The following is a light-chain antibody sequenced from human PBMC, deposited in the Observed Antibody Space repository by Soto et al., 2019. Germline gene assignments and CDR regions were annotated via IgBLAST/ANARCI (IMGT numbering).Light chain of an antibody. CDR1: SSNIGSNT. V-gene: IGLV1-44*01. CDR3: AAWDDSLNGRDWV. Sequence: QSVLTQPPSASGTPGQRVTISCSGSSSNIGSNTVNWYQQLPGTAPKLLIYSNNQRPSGVPDRFSGSKSGTSASLAISVLQSEDEADYYCAAWDDSLNGRDWVFGGGTKLTVL. CDR2: SNN. J-gene: IGLJ3*02.